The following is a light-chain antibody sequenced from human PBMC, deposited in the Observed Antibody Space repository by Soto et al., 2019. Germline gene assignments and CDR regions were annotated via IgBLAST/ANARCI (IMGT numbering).Light chain of an antibody. CDR2: AAS. CDR3: QQSFSIPWT. CDR1: QSISSY. J-gene: IGKJ1*01. V-gene: IGKV1-39*01. Sequence: DIQMTQSPSSLSASVGDRVTITCRTSQSISSYLNWYQQKPGKVPKLLIYAASSLQSGVPSRFSGSGSGTDFTLTITRLQPEDFATYYCQQSFSIPWTFGQGTKVDI.